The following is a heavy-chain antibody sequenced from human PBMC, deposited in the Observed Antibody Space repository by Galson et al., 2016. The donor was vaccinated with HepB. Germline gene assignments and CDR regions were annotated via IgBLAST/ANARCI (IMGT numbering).Heavy chain of an antibody. CDR2: IIPFFGAA. CDR3: AREESYCSGTSCPDYYYYYYGMDV. D-gene: IGHD2-2*01. Sequence: SVKVSCKASGGTFSSYVISWVRLAPGEGLEWMGGIIPFFGAAPYAQKFRGRVTITADESTSTAYMELSSLSSEDTAVYFCAREESYCSGTSCPDYYYYYYGMDVWGQGTTVTVSS. J-gene: IGHJ6*02. CDR1: GGTFSSYV. V-gene: IGHV1-69*13.